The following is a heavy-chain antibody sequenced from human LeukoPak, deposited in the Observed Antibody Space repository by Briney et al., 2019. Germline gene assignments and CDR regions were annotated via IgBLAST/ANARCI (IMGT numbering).Heavy chain of an antibody. Sequence: ASVKVSCKASGYTFTTYGISWVRQAPGQGLEWMGWISAYNGNTNYAQKLQGRVTMTTDTSTSTAYMELRSLRSEDTAVYYCARTILDIVVVPAAIGWFDPWGQGTLVTVSS. J-gene: IGHJ5*02. V-gene: IGHV1-18*01. D-gene: IGHD2-2*03. CDR3: ARTILDIVVVPAAIGWFDP. CDR2: ISAYNGNT. CDR1: GYTFTTYG.